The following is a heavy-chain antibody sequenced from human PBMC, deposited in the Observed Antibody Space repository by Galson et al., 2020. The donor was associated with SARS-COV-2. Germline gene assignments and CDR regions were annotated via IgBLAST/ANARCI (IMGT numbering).Heavy chain of an antibody. D-gene: IGHD2-2*01. CDR3: ARDGGGVPAAMMFYYYYGMDV. Sequence: ASVKVSCKAPGYTFTSYDINWVRQATGQGLEWMGWMNPNSGNTGYAQKFQGRVTMTRNTSISTAYMELSSLRSEDTAVYYCARDGGGVPAAMMFYYYYGMDVWGQGTTVTVSS. CDR1: GYTFTSYD. J-gene: IGHJ6*02. V-gene: IGHV1-8*01. CDR2: MNPNSGNT.